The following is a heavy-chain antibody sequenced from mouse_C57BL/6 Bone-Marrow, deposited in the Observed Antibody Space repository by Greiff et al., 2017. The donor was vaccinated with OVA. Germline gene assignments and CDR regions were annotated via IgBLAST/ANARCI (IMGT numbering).Heavy chain of an antibody. CDR1: GFSLTSYG. J-gene: IGHJ4*01. CDR3: ARNLSPYYYAMDY. Sequence: VQLVESGPGLVQPSQSLSIPCTVSGFSLTSYGVHWVRQSPGKGLEWLGVIWSGGSTDYNAALISRLSISKDNSKSQVFFKMNSLQADDTAIYYCARNLSPYYYAMDYWGQGTSVTVSS. CDR2: IWSGGST. V-gene: IGHV2-2*01.